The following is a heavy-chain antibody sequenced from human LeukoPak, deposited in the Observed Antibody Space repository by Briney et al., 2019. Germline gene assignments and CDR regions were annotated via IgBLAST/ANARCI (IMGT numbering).Heavy chain of an antibody. J-gene: IGHJ5*02. V-gene: IGHV4-39*07. CDR3: ARDGYSSNLAWFDP. CDR2: IFYSGST. CDR1: GGSISSSSYY. D-gene: IGHD6-13*01. Sequence: SETLSLTCTVSGGSISSSSYYWGWIRQPPGKGLEWIGSIFYSGSTYYNPSLKSRVTISVDTSKNQFSLKLSSVTAADTAVYYCARDGYSSNLAWFDPWGQGTLVTVSS.